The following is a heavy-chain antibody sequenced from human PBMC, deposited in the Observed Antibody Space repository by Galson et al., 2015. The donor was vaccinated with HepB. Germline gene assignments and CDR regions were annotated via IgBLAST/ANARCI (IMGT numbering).Heavy chain of an antibody. CDR3: TRPASVITYDVGN. CDR1: GFTFDDYA. V-gene: IGHV3-49*04. J-gene: IGHJ4*02. CDR2: IRSKTYGATT. Sequence: SLRLSCATSGFTFDDYAMSWVRQAPGKGLEWVGFIRSKTYGATTEYAASVKGRFTISRDDSRSIAYLQLNSPKPEDTAVYYCTRPASVITYDVGNWGQGTLVTVSS. D-gene: IGHD1-14*01.